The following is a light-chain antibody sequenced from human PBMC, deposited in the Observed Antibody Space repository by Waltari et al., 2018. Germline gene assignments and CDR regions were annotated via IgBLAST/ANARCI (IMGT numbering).Light chain of an antibody. V-gene: IGKV1-39*01. J-gene: IGKJ2*01. CDR3: QQAYRTPHT. CDR2: SAS. CDR1: QSIGTS. Sequence: DIQMMQSPSSLSQSVGDRVTITCRASQSIGTSLNWYQQKAGQAPELLIYSASTLSSGAPSRFSGSGSGTDFTLTITTLQPEDVANYFCQQAYRTPHTFGRGTKL.